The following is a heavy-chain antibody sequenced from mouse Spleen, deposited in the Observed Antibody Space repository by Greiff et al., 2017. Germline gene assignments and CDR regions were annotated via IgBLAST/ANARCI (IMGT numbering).Heavy chain of an antibody. CDR2: ISSGGSYT. D-gene: IGHD2-1*01. CDR3: TRIYYGNYNYAMDY. V-gene: IGHV5-6-4*01. CDR1: GFTFSSYT. Sequence: EVKLVESGGGLVKPGGSLKLSCAASGFTFSSYTMSWVRQTPEKRLEWVATISSGGSYTYYPDSVKGRFTISRDNAKNTLYLQMSSLKSEDTAMYYCTRIYYGNYNYAMDYWGQGTSVTVSS. J-gene: IGHJ4*01.